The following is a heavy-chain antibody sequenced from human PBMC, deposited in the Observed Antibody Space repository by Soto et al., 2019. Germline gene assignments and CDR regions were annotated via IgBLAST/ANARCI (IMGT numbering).Heavy chain of an antibody. J-gene: IGHJ4*02. CDR2: ISPSGDT. Sequence: GGSLRLSCAASGFTFSSYALSWVRQAPGRGLEWVSSISPSGDTYYAGSVKGRFTLSRDNSKNTVYLQMNSLKAEDTALYFCARSGSYSWLPYWGQGTLVTVSS. CDR1: GFTFSSYA. D-gene: IGHD1-26*01. CDR3: ARSGSYSWLPY. V-gene: IGHV3-23*01.